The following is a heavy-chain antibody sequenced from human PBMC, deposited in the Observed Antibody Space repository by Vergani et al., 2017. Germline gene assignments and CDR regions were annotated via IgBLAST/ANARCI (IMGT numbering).Heavy chain of an antibody. V-gene: IGHV3-23*04. D-gene: IGHD2-2*01. Sequence: EVQLVESGGGLVKPGGSLRLSCAASGFTFSNAWMSWVRQAPGKGLEWVSAISGSGGSTYYADSVKGRFTISRDNSKNTLYLQMNSLRAEDTAVYYCAKGPFWSSTSCPDYYYYYDMDVWGKGTTVTVSS. J-gene: IGHJ6*03. CDR2: ISGSGGST. CDR1: GFTFSNAW. CDR3: AKGPFWSSTSCPDYYYYYDMDV.